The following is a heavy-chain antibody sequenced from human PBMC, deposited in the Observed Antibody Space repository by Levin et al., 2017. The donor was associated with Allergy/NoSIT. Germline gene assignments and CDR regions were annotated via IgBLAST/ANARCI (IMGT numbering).Heavy chain of an antibody. CDR3: ARSHYDTLTGSADAFDI. J-gene: IGHJ3*02. D-gene: IGHD3-9*01. V-gene: IGHV3-48*01. CDR2: ISSGSGTI. CDR1: GFTFSHDA. Sequence: QHGESLKISCAASGFTFSHDAMNWVRQAPGKGLEWVSYISSGSGTIHYVDSVKGRFTISRDNAKNSLYLQMNSLRAEDTALYYCARSHYDTLTGSADAFDIWGQGTKVTVSS.